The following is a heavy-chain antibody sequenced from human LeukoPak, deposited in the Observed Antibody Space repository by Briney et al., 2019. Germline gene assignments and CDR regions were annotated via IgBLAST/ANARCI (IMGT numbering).Heavy chain of an antibody. Sequence: SETLSLTCTVSGGSISSGGYYWSWIRQHPGKGLEWIGYIYYSGSTYYNPYLKTRVTISVDTSKNQFSLKLSSVTAADTAVYYCARGGDYGDRNTFDFWGQGTLVTVSS. D-gene: IGHD4-17*01. V-gene: IGHV4-31*03. J-gene: IGHJ4*02. CDR3: ARGGDYGDRNTFDF. CDR2: IYYSGST. CDR1: GGSISSGGYY.